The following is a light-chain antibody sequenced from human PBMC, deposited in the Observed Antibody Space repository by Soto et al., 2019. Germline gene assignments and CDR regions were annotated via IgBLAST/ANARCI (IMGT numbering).Light chain of an antibody. Sequence: VMTQSPLSLPVTPGEPASISCRSSRSLLHINGQNYLDWYLQKPGQSPQLLIYLGSNRASGVPDRFSGSGSGTEFTLQISRVEAEDAGVYYCMPGLQTPLTFGGGTKLEIK. CDR3: MPGLQTPLT. CDR1: RSLLHINGQNY. J-gene: IGKJ4*01. V-gene: IGKV2-28*01. CDR2: LGS.